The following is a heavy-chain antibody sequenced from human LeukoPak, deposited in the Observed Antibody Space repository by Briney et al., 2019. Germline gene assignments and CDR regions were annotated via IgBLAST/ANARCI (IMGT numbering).Heavy chain of an antibody. Sequence: SETLSLTCTVSGGSISSSSYYWGWIRQPPGKGLEWIGNIYYSGTTYYNPSLQSRVTISVDTSKNQFSLKLSSVTAADTAVYCCATLIKRIAVAGPGDYWGQGILVTVSS. CDR1: GGSISSSSYY. CDR3: ATLIKRIAVAGPGDY. J-gene: IGHJ4*02. CDR2: IYYSGTT. V-gene: IGHV4-39*01. D-gene: IGHD6-19*01.